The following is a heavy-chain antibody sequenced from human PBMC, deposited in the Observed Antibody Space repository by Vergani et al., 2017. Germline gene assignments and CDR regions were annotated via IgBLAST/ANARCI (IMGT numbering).Heavy chain of an antibody. Sequence: QVQLVQSGAELKKPGASVSVSCKGSSHTFQTYGISWVRQAPGKGLEWMAWIRPYTGHTIYAQKFQDRVTMTADTSTNTAYMELRSLRSDDTAVYYCARDRVWGSYRAPHFDYWGQGTLVTVSS. CDR3: ARDRVWGSYRAPHFDY. CDR1: SHTFQTYG. D-gene: IGHD3-16*02. V-gene: IGHV1-18*01. CDR2: IRPYTGHT. J-gene: IGHJ4*02.